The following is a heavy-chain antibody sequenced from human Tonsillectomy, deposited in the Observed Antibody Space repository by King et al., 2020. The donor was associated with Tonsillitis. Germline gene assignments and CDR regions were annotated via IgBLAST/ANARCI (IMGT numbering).Heavy chain of an antibody. D-gene: IGHD3-10*01. CDR2: ISSSSSYI. J-gene: IGHJ6*02. Sequence: VQLVESGGGLVKPGGSLRLSCAASGFTFSSYSMNWVRQAPGKGLEWVSSISSSSSYIYYADSVKGRFTISRDNAKNSLYLQMNSLRAEDTAVYYCARGSGNFDNYETQPHYYYSYGMDVWGQGATVTVSS. V-gene: IGHV3-21*01. CDR1: GFTFSSYS. CDR3: ARGSGNFDNYETQPHYYYSYGMDV.